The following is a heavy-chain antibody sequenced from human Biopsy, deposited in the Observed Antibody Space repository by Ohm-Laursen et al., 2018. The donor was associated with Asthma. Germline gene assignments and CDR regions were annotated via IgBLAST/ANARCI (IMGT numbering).Heavy chain of an antibody. V-gene: IGHV3-74*01. CDR2: VKGDGRRT. CDR1: GLTFRDYW. Sequence: SLRLSCSASGLTFRDYWMHWVRQAPGKGLEGVSRVKGDGRRTSYVDSMKGRFTISRDNAKNTLYLQMNSLRVEDTAVYYCARDGVVPDAMYYHYYYGLDVWGQGTTVTVSS. D-gene: IGHD2-2*01. J-gene: IGHJ6*02. CDR3: ARDGVVPDAMYYHYYYGLDV.